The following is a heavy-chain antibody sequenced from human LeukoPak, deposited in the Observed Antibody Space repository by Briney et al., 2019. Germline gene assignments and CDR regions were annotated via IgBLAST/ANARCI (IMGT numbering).Heavy chain of an antibody. V-gene: IGHV3-23*01. Sequence: PGGSLRLSCAASGFTFSSYAMSWVRQAPGKWLESVSAISGSGGSTYYADSVKGRFTSSRDNSKSTLYLQMNSRRAEDTAVYNCAKDGVVPAALFDPWREGTLVAVSS. CDR3: AKDGVVPAALFDP. CDR1: GFTFSSYA. J-gene: IGHJ5*02. D-gene: IGHD2-2*01. CDR2: ISGSGGST.